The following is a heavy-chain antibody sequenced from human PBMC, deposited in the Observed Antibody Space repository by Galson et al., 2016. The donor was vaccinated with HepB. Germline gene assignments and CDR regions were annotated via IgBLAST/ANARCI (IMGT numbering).Heavy chain of an antibody. CDR1: GFTFSGYW. Sequence: SLRLSCAASGFTFSGYWMHWVRQAPGQGLVWVSRTNTDGRSTSYPDSVEGRFTISRDNAENTLYLQMDSLSAEDTAVYYCVRGTSNWNGVDYWGEGTLVTVAS. CDR3: VRGTSNWNGVDY. J-gene: IGHJ4*02. CDR2: TNTDGRST. V-gene: IGHV3-74*01. D-gene: IGHD1-1*01.